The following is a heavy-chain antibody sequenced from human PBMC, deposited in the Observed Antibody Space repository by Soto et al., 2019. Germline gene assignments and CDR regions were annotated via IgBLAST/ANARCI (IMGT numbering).Heavy chain of an antibody. J-gene: IGHJ4*02. D-gene: IGHD3-22*01. V-gene: IGHV3-23*01. CDR2: ISDTGTT. CDR1: GGTLRTPA. CDR3: VRGPSYFDCCEFYFYFDY. Sequence: GGSLRLPFAAPGGTLRTPALSRVRPAPGKGPEWVSSISDTGTTYYADSVKGRFSISRDNSGDMLYLHMTSLRAEDTAVYYCVRGPSYFDCCEFYFYFDYWGQGALVTVSS.